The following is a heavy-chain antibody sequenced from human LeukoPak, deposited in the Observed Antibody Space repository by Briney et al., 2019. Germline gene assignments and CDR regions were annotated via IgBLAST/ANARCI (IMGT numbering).Heavy chain of an antibody. CDR3: ARFSYDILTGYYNRHSKWFDP. CDR1: GFTFSSYS. CDR2: ISSSSSYI. V-gene: IGHV3-21*01. Sequence: GGSLRLSCAASGFTFSSYSMNWVRQAPGKGLEWVSSISSSSSYIYYADSVKGRFTISRDNAKNSLYLQMNSLRAEDTAVYYCARFSYDILTGYYNRHSKWFDPWGQGTLVTVSS. J-gene: IGHJ5*02. D-gene: IGHD3-9*01.